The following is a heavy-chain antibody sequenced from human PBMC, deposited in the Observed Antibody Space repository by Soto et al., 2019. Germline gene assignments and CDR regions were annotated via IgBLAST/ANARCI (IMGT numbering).Heavy chain of an antibody. D-gene: IGHD3-22*01. CDR1: GGSTSSGGYY. V-gene: IGHV4-31*03. CDR3: ARRGTYYYDSTGYYYFDY. CDR2: IYYSGST. J-gene: IGHJ4*02. Sequence: SETLSLTCTVSGGSTSSGGYYWSWIRQHPGKGLEWIGYIYYSGSTYYNPSLKSRVTISVDTSKNQFSLKLSSVTAADTAVYYCARRGTYYYDSTGYYYFDYWGQGTLVTVSS.